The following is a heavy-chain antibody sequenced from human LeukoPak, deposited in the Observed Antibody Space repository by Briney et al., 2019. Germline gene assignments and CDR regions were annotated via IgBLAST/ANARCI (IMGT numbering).Heavy chain of an antibody. J-gene: IGHJ4*02. D-gene: IGHD3-10*01. CDR2: INTDGSAT. CDR1: GFTFSDYW. CDR3: ARGMTYYFGSGKFDF. Sequence: QPGGSLRLSCEVSGFTFSDYWMRWVRQAPGKGLVWVARINTDGSATSYVDSVKGRFTISRDNAKNTIYLQMNSLRADDTAVYYCARGMTYYFGSGKFDFWGQGTLVTVSS. V-gene: IGHV3-74*01.